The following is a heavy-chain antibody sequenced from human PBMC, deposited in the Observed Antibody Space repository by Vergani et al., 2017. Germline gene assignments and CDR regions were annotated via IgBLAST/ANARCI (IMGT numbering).Heavy chain of an antibody. CDR2: IGASGGIT. CDR1: GFTFSSYA. V-gene: IGHV3-23*01. Sequence: EVQLLESGGGLVQPGGSLRLSCAASGFTFSSYAMSWVRQAPGKGLEWVSAIGASGGITYYAGSVKGRFPISRDNSKNTLYLQMNSLIAEDTAVYYCAKSPLYYYDSSGYWDYFDYWGQGTLVTVSS. D-gene: IGHD3-22*01. CDR3: AKSPLYYYDSSGYWDYFDY. J-gene: IGHJ4*02.